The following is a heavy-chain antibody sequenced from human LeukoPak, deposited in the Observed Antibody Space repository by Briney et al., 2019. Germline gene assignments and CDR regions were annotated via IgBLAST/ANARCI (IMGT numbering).Heavy chain of an antibody. Sequence: GGSLRLSCAASGFTFSSYGMHWVRQAPGKGLEWVVVIWYDGSNKYYADSVKGRFTISRDNSKNTLYLQMNSLRAEDTAVYYFEREISGTFDYWGQGTLVTVSS. J-gene: IGHJ4*02. CDR1: GFTFSSYG. V-gene: IGHV3-33*01. CDR3: EREISGTFDY. D-gene: IGHD5-12*01. CDR2: IWYDGSNK.